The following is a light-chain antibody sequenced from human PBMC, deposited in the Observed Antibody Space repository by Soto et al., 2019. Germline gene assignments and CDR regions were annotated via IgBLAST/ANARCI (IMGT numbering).Light chain of an antibody. CDR1: QSVSSSY. J-gene: IGKJ4*01. V-gene: IGKV3-20*01. Sequence: EIGLTQSPGTLSLSPGERATLSFRASQSVSSSYLAWYQQKPGQAPRLLIYDASSRATGIPDRFSGSGSGTDFTLTISRLQPEDFAVYYCQQYASSPLTFGGGTKVDI. CDR2: DAS. CDR3: QQYASSPLT.